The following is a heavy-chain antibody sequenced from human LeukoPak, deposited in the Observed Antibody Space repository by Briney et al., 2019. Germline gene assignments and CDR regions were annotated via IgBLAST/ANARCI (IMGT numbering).Heavy chain of an antibody. Sequence: SETLSLTCAVYGGSFSGYYWSWIRQPPGKGLEWIGEINHSGRTNYNPSLKSRVTIPVETSKNQFSLKLSSVTAADTAVYYCARGDYYDSSGHNYYFDYWGQGTLVTVSS. CDR1: GGSFSGYY. J-gene: IGHJ4*02. CDR3: ARGDYYDSSGHNYYFDY. D-gene: IGHD3-22*01. V-gene: IGHV4-34*01. CDR2: INHSGRT.